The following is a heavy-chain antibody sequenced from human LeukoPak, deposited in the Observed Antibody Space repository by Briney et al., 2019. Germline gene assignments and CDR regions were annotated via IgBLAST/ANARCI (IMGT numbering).Heavy chain of an antibody. J-gene: IGHJ5*02. CDR1: GYTFTSYG. CDR2: ISAYNGNT. Sequence: GASVKVSCKASGYTFTSYGISWVRQAPGQGLEWMRWISAYNGNTNYAQKLQGRVTMTTDTSTSTAYMELRSLRSDDTAVYYCARAPYSSSSVWSWFHPWGQGTLVTVSS. V-gene: IGHV1-18*01. D-gene: IGHD6-6*01. CDR3: ARAPYSSSSVWSWFHP.